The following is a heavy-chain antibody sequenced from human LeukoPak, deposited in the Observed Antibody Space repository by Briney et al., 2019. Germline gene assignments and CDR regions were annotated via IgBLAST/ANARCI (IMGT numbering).Heavy chain of an antibody. CDR2: ISYDGSNK. D-gene: IGHD1-26*01. CDR3: AKLCRSGSYIDY. CDR1: GFTFSSYG. J-gene: IGHJ4*02. V-gene: IGHV3-30*18. Sequence: PGGSLRLSCAASGFTFSSYGMHWVRQAPGNGLEWVAVISYDGSNKYYADSVKGRFTISRDNSKNTLYLQMNSLRAEDTAVYYCAKLCRSGSYIDYWGQGTLVTVSS.